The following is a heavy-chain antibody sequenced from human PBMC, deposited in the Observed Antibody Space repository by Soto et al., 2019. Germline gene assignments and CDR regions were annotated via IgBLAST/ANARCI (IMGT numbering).Heavy chain of an antibody. CDR3: AKQGIAAAGTI. CDR2: ISSSSSYI. J-gene: IGHJ4*02. Sequence: PGGSLRLSCAASGFTFSSYSMNWVRQAPGKGLEWVSSISSSSSYIYYADSVKGRFTIPRDNAKNSLYLQMNSLRAEDTAVYYCAKQGIAAAGTIWGQGTLVTVSS. V-gene: IGHV3-21*01. CDR1: GFTFSSYS. D-gene: IGHD6-13*01.